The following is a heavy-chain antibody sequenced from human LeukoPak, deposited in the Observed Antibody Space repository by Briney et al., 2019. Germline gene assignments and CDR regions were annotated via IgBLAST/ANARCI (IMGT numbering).Heavy chain of an antibody. D-gene: IGHD3-10*01. Sequence: PSETLSLTCAVYGGSFSGYYWSWIRQPPGKGLEWIGEINHSGSTNYNPSLKSRVTISVDTSKNQFSLKLSSVTAADMAVYYCARGSITMVRGVTKNYYYYYGMDVWGQGTTVTVSS. CDR3: ARGSITMVRGVTKNYYYYYGMDV. CDR1: GGSFSGYY. V-gene: IGHV4-34*01. J-gene: IGHJ6*02. CDR2: INHSGST.